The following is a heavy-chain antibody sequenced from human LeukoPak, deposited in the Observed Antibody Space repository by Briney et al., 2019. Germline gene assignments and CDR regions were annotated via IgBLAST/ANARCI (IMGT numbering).Heavy chain of an antibody. D-gene: IGHD3-10*01. CDR2: ISSSTSTI. CDR3: ASGITMGS. CDR1: GFTFSTYS. V-gene: IGHV3-48*01. Sequence: GGSLRLSCAASGFTFSTYSMNSVRQAPGKGLEWVSCISSSTSTIYYADSVKGRFTISRDNAKNSLYLQMNSLRAEDTAVYYCASGITMGSWGQGTLVTVSS. J-gene: IGHJ5*02.